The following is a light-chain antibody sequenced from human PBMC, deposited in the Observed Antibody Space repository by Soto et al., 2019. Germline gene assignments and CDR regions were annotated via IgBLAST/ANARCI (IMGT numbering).Light chain of an antibody. J-gene: IGKJ2*01. CDR2: GAS. CDR3: QQYGSSPPYT. V-gene: IGKV3-20*01. Sequence: EIVLTQSPGTLSLSPGERATLSCRASQSVSSSYLAWYQQKPGQAPRLLIYGASSRATGIPDRFSGSGSGTYFTLTISRLEPEDLAVYYCQQYGSSPPYTFGQGTKLEIK. CDR1: QSVSSSY.